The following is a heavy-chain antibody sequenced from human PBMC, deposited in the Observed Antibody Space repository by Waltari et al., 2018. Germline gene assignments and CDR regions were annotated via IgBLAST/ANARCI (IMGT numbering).Heavy chain of an antibody. Sequence: QLQLQESGPGLVKPSETLSLTCTVSGGSISSSSYYWGWIRQPPGKGLEWIGSIYYSGSTYYNPSLKSRVTISVDTSKNQFSLKLSSVTAADTAVYYCARQSTDSSSWYYFDYWGQGTLVTVSS. V-gene: IGHV4-39*01. D-gene: IGHD6-13*01. J-gene: IGHJ4*02. CDR1: GGSISSSSYY. CDR3: ARQSTDSSSWYYFDY. CDR2: IYYSGST.